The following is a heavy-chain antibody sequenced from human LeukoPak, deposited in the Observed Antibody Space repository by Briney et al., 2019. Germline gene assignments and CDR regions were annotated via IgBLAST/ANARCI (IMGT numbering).Heavy chain of an antibody. CDR2: ISYDGSNK. Sequence: GGSLRLSCAASGFTFSSYAMHWVRQAPGKGLEWLAVISYDGSNKYYADSVKGRFSISRDNARSTLFLQMNSLTTEDTAVYFCARDVSGYGYWGQGTLVIVSS. J-gene: IGHJ4*02. CDR1: GFTFSSYA. V-gene: IGHV3-30*04. CDR3: ARDVSGYGY. D-gene: IGHD3-22*01.